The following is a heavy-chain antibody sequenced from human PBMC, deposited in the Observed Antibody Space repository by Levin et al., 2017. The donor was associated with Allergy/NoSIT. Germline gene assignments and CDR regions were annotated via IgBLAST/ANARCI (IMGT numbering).Heavy chain of an antibody. J-gene: IGHJ4*02. D-gene: IGHD2-21*02. CDR1: GGSISSGGYY. V-gene: IGHV4-31*03. CDR2: IYYSGST. CDR3: ARVRGGGDNAGIDY. Sequence: LRLSCTVSGGSISSGGYYWSWIRQHPGKGLEWIGYIYYSGSTYYNPSLKSRVTISVDTSKNQFSLKLSSVTAADTAVYYCARVRGGGDNAGIDYWGQGTLVTVSS.